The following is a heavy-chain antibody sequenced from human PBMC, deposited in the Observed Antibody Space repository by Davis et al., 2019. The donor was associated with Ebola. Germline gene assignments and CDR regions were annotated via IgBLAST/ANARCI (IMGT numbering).Heavy chain of an antibody. V-gene: IGHV3-73*01. CDR3: TSTYSSGRTHSGDY. Sequence: GGSLRLSCAASVFTFSGSAMHWVRQASGKGLEWVGRIRSKANSYATAYAASVKGRFTISRDDSKNTAYLQMNSLKTEDTAVYYCTSTYSSGRTHSGDYWGQGTLVTVSS. D-gene: IGHD6-19*01. CDR1: VFTFSGSA. CDR2: IRSKANSYAT. J-gene: IGHJ4*02.